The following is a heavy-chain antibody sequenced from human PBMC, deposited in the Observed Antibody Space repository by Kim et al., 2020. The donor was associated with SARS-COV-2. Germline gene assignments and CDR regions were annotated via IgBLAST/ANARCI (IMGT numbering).Heavy chain of an antibody. CDR1: FFSLLSLGYY. Sequence: SATLSLTCTFSFFSLLSLGYYWLWILQHPGKGLEWIGYIYYSGSTYYNPSLKSRVTISVDTSKNQFSLKLSSVTAADTAVYYCARVRVVPALDYWGQGTLVTVSS. J-gene: IGHJ4*02. V-gene: IGHV4-31*03. CDR3: ARVRVVPALDY. D-gene: IGHD2-2*01. CDR2: IYYSGST.